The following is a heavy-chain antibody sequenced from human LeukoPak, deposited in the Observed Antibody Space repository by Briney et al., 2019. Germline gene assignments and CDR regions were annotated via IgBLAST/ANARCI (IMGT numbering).Heavy chain of an antibody. D-gene: IGHD3-10*01. CDR3: ASFPFYYGSGSYYNVDYYYGMDV. V-gene: IGHV1-8*01. Sequence: ASVKVSCKASGYTFTSYDINWVRQATGQGLEWMGWMNPNSGNTGYAQKFQGRVTMTRNTSISTAYMELSSLRSEDTAVYYCASFPFYYGSGSYYNVDYYYGMDVWGQGTTVTVSS. J-gene: IGHJ6*02. CDR2: MNPNSGNT. CDR1: GYTFTSYD.